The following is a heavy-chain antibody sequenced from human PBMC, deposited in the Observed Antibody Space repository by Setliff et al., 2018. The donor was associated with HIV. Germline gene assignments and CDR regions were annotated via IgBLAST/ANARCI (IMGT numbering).Heavy chain of an antibody. Sequence: GASVKVSCKASGGTFSSHAISWVRQAPGQGLEWMGGIIPIFGTANYAQKFQGRVTITADESTSTAYMELSSLGSADTAVYYCAREAVDDYARYFDYWGQGSLVTVSS. CDR1: GGTFSSHA. CDR3: AREAVDDYARYFDY. D-gene: IGHD4-17*01. V-gene: IGHV1-69*13. CDR2: IIPIFGTA. J-gene: IGHJ4*02.